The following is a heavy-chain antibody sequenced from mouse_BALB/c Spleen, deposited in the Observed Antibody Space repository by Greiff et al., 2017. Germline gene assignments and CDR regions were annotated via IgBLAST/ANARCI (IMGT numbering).Heavy chain of an antibody. J-gene: IGHJ3*01. CDR1: GFTFNTYA. D-gene: IGHD2-4*01. CDR2: IRSKSNNYAT. V-gene: IGHV10-1*02. Sequence: EVQLVESGGGLVQPKGSLKLSCAASGFTFNTYAMNWVRQAPGKGLEWVARIRSKSNNYATYYADSVKDRFTISRDDSQSMLYLQMNNLKTEDTAMYYCVRQRGYDYDETWFAYWGQGTLVTVSA. CDR3: VRQRGYDYDETWFAY.